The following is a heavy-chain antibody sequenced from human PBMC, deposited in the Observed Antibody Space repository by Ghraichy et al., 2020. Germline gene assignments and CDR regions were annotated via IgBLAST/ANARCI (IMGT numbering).Heavy chain of an antibody. CDR1: GFTFSTSA. CDR3: AKPLYCNNGVCSPFDY. Sequence: GGSLRLSCAASGFTFSTSAMSWVRQAPGKGLEWVSAIGAGGSSTTYADSVMGRSTISRDNSKNTLYLQMNNLRAEDTAIYYCAKPLYCNNGVCSPFDYWGQGTLVSVSS. V-gene: IGHV3-23*01. CDR2: IGAGGSST. D-gene: IGHD2-8*01. J-gene: IGHJ4*02.